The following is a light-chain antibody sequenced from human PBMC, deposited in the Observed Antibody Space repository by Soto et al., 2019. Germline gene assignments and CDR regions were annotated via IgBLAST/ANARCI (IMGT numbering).Light chain of an antibody. J-gene: IGLJ1*01. CDR3: SSYTGSTTYV. V-gene: IGLV2-14*01. Sequence: QSALTQPASVSGSPGQSITISCTGSSSDIGGYNYVSWYQQHPDKAPKLMIYHVSNRPSGISSRFSGSKSGNTASLTISGLQAEDEADYYCSSYTGSTTYVFGTGTKVTVL. CDR2: HVS. CDR1: SSDIGGYNY.